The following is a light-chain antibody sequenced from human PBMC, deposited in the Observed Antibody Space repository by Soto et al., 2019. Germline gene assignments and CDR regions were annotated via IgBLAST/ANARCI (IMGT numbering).Light chain of an antibody. J-gene: IGKJ5*01. Sequence: DIQMTQSPSTLSASVGDRVTITCRASQSISSWLAWYQQKPGKAPKSLIYKASSLESGVPSRFSGGGSGTEFTLTISSLQHDDYATYYCQQYSVYPITFGQGTQLEIK. CDR2: KAS. CDR1: QSISSW. CDR3: QQYSVYPIT. V-gene: IGKV1-5*03.